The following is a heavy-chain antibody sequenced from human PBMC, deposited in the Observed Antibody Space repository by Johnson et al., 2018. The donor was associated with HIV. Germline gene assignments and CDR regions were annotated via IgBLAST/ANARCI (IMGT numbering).Heavy chain of an antibody. CDR1: GFTFSSYG. D-gene: IGHD3-3*01. CDR2: ISYDGINK. V-gene: IGHV3-30*03. Sequence: QVQLVESGGGVVQPGRSLRLSCAASGFTFSSYGMHWVRQAPGKGLEWVAVISYDGINKYYADSVKGRFTISRDNSKNTLYLQMNSLKTEDTAMYYCTTGLTIYEVVPLDAFHIWGQGTMVTVPS. CDR3: TTGLTIYEVVPLDAFHI. J-gene: IGHJ3*02.